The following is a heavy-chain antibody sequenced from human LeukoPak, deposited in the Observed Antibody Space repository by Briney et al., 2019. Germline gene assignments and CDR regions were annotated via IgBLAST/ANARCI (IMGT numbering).Heavy chain of an antibody. CDR2: IYSGGDT. CDR3: AKLDDSNSRRPENDASDV. CDR1: GSTVKRNY. Sequence: GGSLRLSCAVSGSTVKRNYTSWARQAPGKGLEWVSVIYSGGDTYYADSVKGRFTISRDNSKNTVFLQMNNLRPEDTAVYYCAKLDDSNSRRPENDASDVWGQGTTVIVSS. J-gene: IGHJ3*01. D-gene: IGHD3-22*01. V-gene: IGHV3-66*02.